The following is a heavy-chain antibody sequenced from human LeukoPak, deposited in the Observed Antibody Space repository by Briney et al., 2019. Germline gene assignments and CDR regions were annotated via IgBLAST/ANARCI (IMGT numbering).Heavy chain of an antibody. Sequence: SVKVSCKASGGTFSSYAISWVRQAPGQGLEWMGEIIPIFGTANYAQKFQGRVTITTDESTSTAYMELSSLRSEDTAVYYCAREEGGYSYGHDAFDIWGQGTMVTVSS. D-gene: IGHD5-18*01. V-gene: IGHV1-69*05. CDR3: AREEGGYSYGHDAFDI. J-gene: IGHJ3*02. CDR2: IIPIFGTA. CDR1: GGTFSSYA.